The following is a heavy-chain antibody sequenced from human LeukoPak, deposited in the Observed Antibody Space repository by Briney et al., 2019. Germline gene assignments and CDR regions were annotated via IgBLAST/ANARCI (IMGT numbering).Heavy chain of an antibody. J-gene: IGHJ4*02. D-gene: IGHD4-17*01. V-gene: IGHV4-39*07. CDR2: IYYSGST. CDR1: GGSISSSSYY. Sequence: PSETLSLTCTVSGGSISSSSYYWGWIRQPPGKGLEWIGSIYYSGSTYYNPSLKSRVTISVDTSKNQFSLKLSSVTAADTAVYYCARRGAGPTVTAYYFNYWGQGTLVTVSS. CDR3: ARRGAGPTVTAYYFNY.